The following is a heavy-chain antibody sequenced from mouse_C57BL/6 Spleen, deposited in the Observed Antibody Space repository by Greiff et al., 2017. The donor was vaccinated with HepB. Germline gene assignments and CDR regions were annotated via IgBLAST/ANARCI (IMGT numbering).Heavy chain of an antibody. J-gene: IGHJ2*01. CDR2: IYPRSGNT. CDR1: GYTFTSYG. V-gene: IGHV1-81*01. D-gene: IGHD1-1*01. CDR3: ASTTVQNYFDY. Sequence: VKLMESGAELARPGASVKLSCKASGYTFTSYGISWVKQRTGQGLEWIGEIYPRSGNTYYNEKFKGKATLTADKSSSTAYMELRSLTSEDSAVYFCASTTVQNYFDYWGQGTTLTVSS.